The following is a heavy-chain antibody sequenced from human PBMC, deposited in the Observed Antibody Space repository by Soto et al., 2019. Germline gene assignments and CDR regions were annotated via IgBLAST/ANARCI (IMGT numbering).Heavy chain of an antibody. V-gene: IGHV3-23*01. CDR2: ISDDGATT. J-gene: IGHJ6*02. CDR1: GFTFSDYV. Sequence: GGSLRLSCAASGFTFSDYVMNWVRQAPGKGLEWVSSISDDGATTYYADSVKGRFTISRDNSNKMLYLQMNSLRADDTAMYFCAKDPTRSPVFYYYGVDVWGQGAPVTVSS. CDR3: AKDPTRSPVFYYYGVDV.